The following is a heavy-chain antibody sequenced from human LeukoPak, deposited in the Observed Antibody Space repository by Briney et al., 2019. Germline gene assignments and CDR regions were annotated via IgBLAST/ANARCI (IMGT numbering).Heavy chain of an antibody. J-gene: IGHJ6*03. CDR3: ARDGPFWSGYPHYYYYYMDV. CDR2: TRNKANSYTT. CDR1: GFTFSSYW. D-gene: IGHD3-3*01. Sequence: GGSLRLSCAASGFTFSSYWMSWVRQAPGKGLEWVGRTRNKANSYTTEYAASVKGRFTISRDDSKNSLYLQMNSLKTEDTAVYYCARDGPFWSGYPHYYYYYMDVWGKGTTVTVSS. V-gene: IGHV3-72*01.